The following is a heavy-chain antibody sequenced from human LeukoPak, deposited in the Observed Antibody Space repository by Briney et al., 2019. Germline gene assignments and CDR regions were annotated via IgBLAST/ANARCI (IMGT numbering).Heavy chain of an antibody. D-gene: IGHD6-19*01. CDR3: ARWSSDWENNYFDP. V-gene: IGHV4-59*12. CDR2: IYYGGTT. Sequence: PSETLSLTCTVSGGSISSYYWSWIRQPPGKGLEWIASIYYGGTTQYNPSLKSRATISIDTSNNRFSLRLTSATAADTAVYYCARWSSDWENNYFDPWGQGILVTVSS. CDR1: GGSISSYY. J-gene: IGHJ5*02.